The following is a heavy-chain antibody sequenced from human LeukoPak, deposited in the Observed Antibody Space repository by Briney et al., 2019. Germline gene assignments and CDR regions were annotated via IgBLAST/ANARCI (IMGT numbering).Heavy chain of an antibody. CDR3: ARDRRYSYGYLMGNWFDP. V-gene: IGHV3-48*03. Sequence: PGGSLRLSCAASGFTFSSYEMKWVRQAPGKGLEWVSYISSSGSTIYYADSVKGRFTISRDNAKNSLYLQMNSLRAEDTAVYYCARDRRYSYGYLMGNWFDPWGQGTLVTVSS. D-gene: IGHD5-18*01. J-gene: IGHJ5*02. CDR2: ISSSGSTI. CDR1: GFTFSSYE.